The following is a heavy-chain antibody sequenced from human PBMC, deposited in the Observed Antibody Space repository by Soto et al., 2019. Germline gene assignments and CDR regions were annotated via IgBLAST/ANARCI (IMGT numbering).Heavy chain of an antibody. Sequence: ASVKVSCKASGYTFTSYYMHWVRQAPGQGLEWMGIINPSGGSTSYAQKFQGRVTMTRDTSTSTVYMELSSLRSEDTAVYYCARVSLELAYRTPDPYYYGMDVWGQGTTVTVSS. CDR1: GYTFTSYY. CDR3: ARVSLELAYRTPDPYYYGMDV. D-gene: IGHD3-16*01. J-gene: IGHJ6*02. CDR2: INPSGGST. V-gene: IGHV1-46*01.